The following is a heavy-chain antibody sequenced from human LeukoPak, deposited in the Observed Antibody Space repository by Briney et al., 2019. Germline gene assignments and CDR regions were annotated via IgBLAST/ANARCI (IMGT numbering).Heavy chain of an antibody. CDR3: ARQWGDCSSTSCYSAD. D-gene: IGHD2-2*01. Sequence: GESLKISCKGSGYSFTSYWIVWVRQMPGKGLEWMGIIYPGDSDTRYSPSFQGQVTISADKSISTAYLQWSSLKAADTAIYYCARQWGDCSSTSCYSADWGQGTLVTVSS. CDR2: IYPGDSDT. V-gene: IGHV5-51*01. CDR1: GYSFTSYW. J-gene: IGHJ4*02.